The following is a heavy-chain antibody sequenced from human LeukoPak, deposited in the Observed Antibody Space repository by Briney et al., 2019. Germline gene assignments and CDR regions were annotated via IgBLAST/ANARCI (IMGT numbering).Heavy chain of an antibody. CDR3: AREDGYSYGLYYYYYMDV. D-gene: IGHD5-18*01. V-gene: IGHV1-8*01. Sequence: ASVKVSCKASGYTFTSYDINWVRQATGQGLEWMGWMNPNSGNTGYAQKFQGRVTMTRNTSISTAYMELSSLRSADTAVYYCAREDGYSYGLYYYYYMDVWGKGTTVTVSS. CDR2: MNPNSGNT. CDR1: GYTFTSYD. J-gene: IGHJ6*03.